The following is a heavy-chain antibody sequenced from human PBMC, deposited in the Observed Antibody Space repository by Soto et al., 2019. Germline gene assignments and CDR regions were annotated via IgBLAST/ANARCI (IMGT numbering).Heavy chain of an antibody. J-gene: IGHJ3*02. CDR3: AREPGCSSTSCYDAFDI. Sequence: GGSLRLSCAASGFTFSSYWMSWVRQAPGKGLEWVANIKQDGSEKYYVDSVKGRFTISRDNAKNSLYLQMNSLRAEDTAVYYCAREPGCSSTSCYDAFDIWGQGTMVTVSS. CDR1: GFTFSSYW. V-gene: IGHV3-7*01. D-gene: IGHD2-2*01. CDR2: IKQDGSEK.